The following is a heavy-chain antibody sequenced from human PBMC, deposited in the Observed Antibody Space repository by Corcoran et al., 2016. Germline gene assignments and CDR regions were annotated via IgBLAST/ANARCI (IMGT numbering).Heavy chain of an antibody. Sequence: QVQLQQWGAGLLKPSETLSLTCAVYGGSFSGYYWSWIRQPPGKGLEWIGEINNSGSTNYNPSLKSRVTISVDTSKNQFSLKLSSVTAAATAVYYCARAPFPYYYYGMDVWGQGTTVTVSS. CDR2: INNSGST. CDR3: ARAPFPYYYYGMDV. V-gene: IGHV4-34*01. J-gene: IGHJ6*02. CDR1: GGSFSGYY.